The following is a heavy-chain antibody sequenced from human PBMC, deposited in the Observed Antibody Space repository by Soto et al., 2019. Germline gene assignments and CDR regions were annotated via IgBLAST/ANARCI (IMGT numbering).Heavy chain of an antibody. CDR3: AREPYYYDSSGYYSLFDY. J-gene: IGHJ4*02. CDR1: GGSISSYY. D-gene: IGHD3-22*01. Sequence: ETLSLTCTVSGGSISSYYWSWIRQPAGKGLEWIGRIYTSGSTNYNPSLKSRVTMSVDTSKNQFSLKLSSVTAADTAVYYCAREPYYYDSSGYYSLFDYWGQGTLVTVSS. CDR2: IYTSGST. V-gene: IGHV4-4*07.